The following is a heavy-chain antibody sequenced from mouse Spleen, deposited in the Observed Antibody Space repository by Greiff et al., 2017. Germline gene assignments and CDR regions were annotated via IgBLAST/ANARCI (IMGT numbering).Heavy chain of an antibody. CDR3: ARSPIYYYPYAMDY. Sequence: VKLQESGPGLVQPSQSLSITCTVSGFSLTSYGVHWVRQSPGKGLEWLGVIWSGGSTDYNAAFISRLSISKDNSKSQVFFKMNSLQANDTAIYYCARSPIYYYPYAMDYWGQGTSVTVSS. V-gene: IGHV2-2*02. CDR1: GFSLTSYG. J-gene: IGHJ4*01. CDR2: IWSGGST. D-gene: IGHD1-1*01.